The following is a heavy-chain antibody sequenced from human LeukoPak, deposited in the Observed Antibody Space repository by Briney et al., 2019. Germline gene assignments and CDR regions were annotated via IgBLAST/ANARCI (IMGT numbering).Heavy chain of an antibody. V-gene: IGHV3-11*04. Sequence: GSLRLSCAASGFTFSDYYMSWIRQAPGKGLEWVSYISSSGSTIYYADSVKGRFTISRDNAKNSLYLQMNSLRAEDTAVYYCARDARGYSGYDYYYYYGMDVWGQGTTVTVSS. D-gene: IGHD5-12*01. CDR2: ISSSGSTI. CDR1: GFTFSDYY. CDR3: ARDARGYSGYDYYYYYGMDV. J-gene: IGHJ6*02.